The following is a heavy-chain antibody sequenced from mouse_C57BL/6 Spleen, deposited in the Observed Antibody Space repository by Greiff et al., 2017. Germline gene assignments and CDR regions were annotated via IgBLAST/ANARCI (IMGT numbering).Heavy chain of an antibody. CDR2: IWSGGST. CDR3: ASGGYFDY. D-gene: IGHD1-1*02. Sequence: QVQLQQSGPGLVQPSQRLSITCTVSGFSFTSYGVHWVRQSPGKGLEWLGVIWSGGSTDYNAAFISRMGTSTAKSKRRGFSTVNCRQADDTAIDYCASGGYFDYWGQGTTLTVSS. J-gene: IGHJ2*01. CDR1: GFSFTSYG. V-gene: IGHV2-2*01.